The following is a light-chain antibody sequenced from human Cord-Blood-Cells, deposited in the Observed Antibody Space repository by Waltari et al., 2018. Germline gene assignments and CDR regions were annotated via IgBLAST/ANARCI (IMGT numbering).Light chain of an antibody. V-gene: IGKV1-5*01. CDR1: QSISSW. Sequence: DIQMTQSPSTLSASVGDRVTITCRASQSISSWLAWYQQKPGKAPKLLIYDASSLESWVPSRFSGSGSGTEFTLTISSLQPDDFAPYYCQQYNSLLTFGGGTKVEIK. CDR2: DAS. CDR3: QQYNSLLT. J-gene: IGKJ4*01.